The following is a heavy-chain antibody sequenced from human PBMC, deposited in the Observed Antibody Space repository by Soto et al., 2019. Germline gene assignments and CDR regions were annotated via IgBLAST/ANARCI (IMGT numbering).Heavy chain of an antibody. Sequence: GGSLRLSCASSGFTFSSYAMSLVRQAPGKGLEWVSAISGSGGSTYYADSVKGRFTISRDNSKNTLYLQMNSLRAEDTAVYYCAKRGSSRGSYRAPFDYWGQGTLVTVSS. V-gene: IGHV3-23*01. J-gene: IGHJ4*02. CDR3: AKRGSSRGSYRAPFDY. CDR2: ISGSGGST. CDR1: GFTFSSYA. D-gene: IGHD3-16*02.